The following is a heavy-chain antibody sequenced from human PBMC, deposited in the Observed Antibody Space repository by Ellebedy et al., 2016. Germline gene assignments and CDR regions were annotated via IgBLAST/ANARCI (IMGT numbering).Heavy chain of an antibody. D-gene: IGHD6-19*01. CDR2: VFHTGTT. CDR3: AKWNGGWYAFEV. V-gene: IGHV4-59*02. J-gene: IGHJ3*01. Sequence: SETLSLTCNVSGGSVSSDYWNWIRRPPGKGLEWIGYVFHTGTTNYNPSLKSRVTMSVDTSKSQFSLRLTSVAAADTAVYYCAKWNGGWYAFEVWGQGTMVTVSS. CDR1: GGSVSSDY.